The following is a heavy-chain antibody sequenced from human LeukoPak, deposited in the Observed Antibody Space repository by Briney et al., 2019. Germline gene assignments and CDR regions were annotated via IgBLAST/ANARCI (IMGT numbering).Heavy chain of an antibody. CDR2: ISGSGGST. CDR3: AKGVNWNDARSMHFDY. J-gene: IGHJ4*02. D-gene: IGHD1-1*01. Sequence: GGSLRLSCAASGFTFSSYGMSWVRQAPGKGLEWVSAISGSGGSTYYADSVKGRFTISRDNSKNTLYLQMNSLRAEDTAVYYCAKGVNWNDARSMHFDYWGQGTLVTVSS. CDR1: GFTFSSYG. V-gene: IGHV3-23*01.